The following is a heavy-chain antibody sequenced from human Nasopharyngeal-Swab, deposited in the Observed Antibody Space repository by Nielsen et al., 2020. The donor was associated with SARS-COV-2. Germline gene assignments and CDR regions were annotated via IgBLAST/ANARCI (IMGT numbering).Heavy chain of an antibody. Sequence: SGPTLVKPTQTLTLTCTFSEFSLSTYGVGVGWIRQPPGKALEWLAFIYWDDDKRYRPSLTSRLTITKDTSKNQEVLTMTNMDPGDTANNNGAPGKGVGSGNGGCLDPGGKGTLSPSPQ. CDR2: IYWDDDK. J-gene: IGHJ5*02. D-gene: IGHD1-26*01. CDR3: APGKGVGSGNGGCLDP. CDR1: EFSLSTYGVG. V-gene: IGHV2-5*02.